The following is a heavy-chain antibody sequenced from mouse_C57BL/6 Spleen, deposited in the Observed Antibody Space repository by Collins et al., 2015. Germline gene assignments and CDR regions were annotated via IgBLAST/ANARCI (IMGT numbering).Heavy chain of an antibody. Sequence: GGETKYAPKFQGKATMTADTSSNTAYLQLSSLTSEDTAVYYCARGGYGYDGLDYWGQGTTLTVSS. D-gene: IGHD2-2*01. J-gene: IGHJ2*01. CDR3: ARGGYGYDGLDY. V-gene: IGHV14-2*01. CDR2: GGET.